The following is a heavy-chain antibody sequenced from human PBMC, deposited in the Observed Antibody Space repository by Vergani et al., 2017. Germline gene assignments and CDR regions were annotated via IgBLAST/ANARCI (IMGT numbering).Heavy chain of an antibody. V-gene: IGHV4-38-2*02. CDR2: IYHSGST. CDR1: GYSISSGDY. CDR3: CRGVRGVIYFDY. D-gene: IGHD3-10*01. Sequence: QVQLQESGPGLVKPSETLSLTCTVSGYSISSGDYWGWIRQPPGKGLEWIGSIYHSGSTYYNPSLKSRVTISVDTSKNQFSLKLSSVTAADTAVYYCCRGVRGVIYFDYWGQGTLVTVSS. J-gene: IGHJ4*03.